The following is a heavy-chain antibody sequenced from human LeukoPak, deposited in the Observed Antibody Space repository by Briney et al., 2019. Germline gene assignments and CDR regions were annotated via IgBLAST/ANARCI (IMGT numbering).Heavy chain of an antibody. CDR3: AFGLLSSGYYDDAFDI. J-gene: IGHJ3*02. D-gene: IGHD3-22*01. CDR1: GYTFTDYY. CDR2: SNPIRGVT. V-gene: IGHV1-2*02. Sequence: ASVKVSCKGSGYTFTDYYMHWVRQAPGQGLEWMGWSNPIRGVTNYARRVQGRVTMARNTSISTAYMELSRLTSDDTAIYYCAFGLLSSGYYDDAFDIWGQGTVVTVSS.